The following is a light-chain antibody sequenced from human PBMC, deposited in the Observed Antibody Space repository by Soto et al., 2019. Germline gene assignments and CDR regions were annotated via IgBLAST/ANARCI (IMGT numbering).Light chain of an antibody. CDR1: NSDVGGYNF. CDR3: YSYAGSSTGV. V-gene: IGLV2-11*01. J-gene: IGLJ3*02. CDR2: DVN. Sequence: QSALTQPRSVSGSPGQSVTISCTGTNSDVGGYNFVSWYQQHPDKAPKLMIYDVNKRPSGVPDRFSGSKSGNTASLSISGLQAEEEADYNCYSYAGSSTGVFGGGTKLTVL.